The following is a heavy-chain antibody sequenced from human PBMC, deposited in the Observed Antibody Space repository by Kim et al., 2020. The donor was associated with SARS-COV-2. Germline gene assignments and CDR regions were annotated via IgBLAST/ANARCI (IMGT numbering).Heavy chain of an antibody. CDR3: ARDGYYGMDV. CDR1: GFTFSSYE. Sequence: GGSLRLSCAASGFTFSSYEMNWVRQAPGKGLEWVSYISSSGSTIYYADSVKGRFTISRDNAKNSLYLQMNSLRAEDTAVYYCARDGYYGMDVWGQGTTVTVSS. CDR2: ISSSGSTI. J-gene: IGHJ6*02. V-gene: IGHV3-48*03.